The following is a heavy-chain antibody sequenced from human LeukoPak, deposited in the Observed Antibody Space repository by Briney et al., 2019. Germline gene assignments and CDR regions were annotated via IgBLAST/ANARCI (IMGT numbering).Heavy chain of an antibody. Sequence: SVKVSCKASGGTFSSYAISWVRQAPGQGLEWMGGIIPIFGTANYAQKFQGRVTITADESTSTAYMELSSLRSEDTAVYYCARDRRNYYDSSGYYYFDYWGQGTLVTVSS. V-gene: IGHV1-69*13. CDR1: GGTFSSYA. CDR2: IIPIFGTA. J-gene: IGHJ4*02. CDR3: ARDRRNYYDSSGYYYFDY. D-gene: IGHD3-22*01.